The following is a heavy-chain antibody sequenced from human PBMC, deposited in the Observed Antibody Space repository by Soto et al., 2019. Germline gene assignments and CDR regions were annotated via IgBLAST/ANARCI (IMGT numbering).Heavy chain of an antibody. CDR1: GYTFTSYG. D-gene: IGHD5-12*01. Sequence: GASVKVSCKASGYTFTSYGISWVRQAPGQGLEWMGGIMPIFRTPDYAQKFQGRVTITADESTSTAYMELTGLRSDDTAVYYCASDKDRLQLGGNYYYILDVWGQGTTVTVSS. CDR2: IMPIFRTP. J-gene: IGHJ6*02. CDR3: ASDKDRLQLGGNYYYILDV. V-gene: IGHV1-69*13.